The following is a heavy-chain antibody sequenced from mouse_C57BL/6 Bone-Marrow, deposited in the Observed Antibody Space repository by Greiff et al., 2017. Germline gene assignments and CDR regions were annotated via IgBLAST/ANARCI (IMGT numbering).Heavy chain of an antibody. D-gene: IGHD2-1*01. Sequence: VKLVESGPGLVQPSQSLSITCTASGFSLTSYGVHWVRQSPGQGLEWLGVIWSGGSTDYNAAFISRLSISKDNSKSQVFFKMNSLQADDAAIYYCASSTPGYWGQGTTLTVSS. V-gene: IGHV2-2*01. CDR2: IWSGGST. J-gene: IGHJ2*01. CDR1: GFSLTSYG. CDR3: ASSTPGY.